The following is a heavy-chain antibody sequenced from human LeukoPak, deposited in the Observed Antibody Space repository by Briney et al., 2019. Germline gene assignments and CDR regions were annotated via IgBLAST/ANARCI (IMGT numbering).Heavy chain of an antibody. CDR2: IYTSGST. D-gene: IGHD6-13*01. CDR3: ARDLMGGYSSSWYYFDY. J-gene: IGHJ4*02. Sequence: PSETLSLTCTVSGGSISSYYWSWIRQPAGKGLEWIGRIYTSGSTNYNPSLKSRVTMSVDTSKNQFSLKLSSVTAADTAVYYCARDLMGGYSSSWYYFDYWGQGTLVTVSS. CDR1: GGSISSYY. V-gene: IGHV4-4*07.